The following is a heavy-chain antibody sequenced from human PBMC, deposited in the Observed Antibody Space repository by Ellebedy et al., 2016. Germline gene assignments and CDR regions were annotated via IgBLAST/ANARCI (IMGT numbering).Heavy chain of an antibody. J-gene: IGHJ3*01. Sequence: GESLKISXVVSGFSVSSNDMSWVRQAPGKGLELVSLLYGGGDSYYADSVEGRFTITRDTSEKKLYLQMSGLGAEDTAVYYCVTRHNGAYDVWGQGTRVTVSS. D-gene: IGHD2-8*01. CDR3: VTRHNGAYDV. CDR1: GFSVSSND. CDR2: LYGGGDS. V-gene: IGHV3-53*01.